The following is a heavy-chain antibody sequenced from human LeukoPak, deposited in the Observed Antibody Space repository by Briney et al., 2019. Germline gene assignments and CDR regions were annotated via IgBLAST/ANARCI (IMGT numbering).Heavy chain of an antibody. J-gene: IGHJ4*02. V-gene: IGHV3-23*01. Sequence: GGSLRLSCAASGLTFRNYAMSWVRQAPGKGLEWVSVICANDGNTYYADAVKGRFTISRDNAKNSLYLQMNSLRAEDTAVYYCARDKVVGATIFDYWGQGTLVTVSS. D-gene: IGHD1-26*01. CDR3: ARDKVVGATIFDY. CDR1: GLTFRNYA. CDR2: ICANDGNT.